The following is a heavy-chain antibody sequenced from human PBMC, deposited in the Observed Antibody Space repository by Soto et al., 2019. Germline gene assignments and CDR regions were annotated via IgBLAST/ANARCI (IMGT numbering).Heavy chain of an antibody. V-gene: IGHV1-8*01. CDR1: GYTFTSYD. J-gene: IGHJ6*02. CDR2: MNPNSGNT. CDR3: ARASTYYDFWSGYYGNYCYYGMDV. D-gene: IGHD3-3*01. Sequence: QVQLVQSGAEVKKPGASVKVSCKASGYTFTSYDINWVRQATGQGLEWMGWMNPNSGNTGYAQKFQGRVTMTRNTSISTAYMELSSLRSEDTAVYYCARASTYYDFWSGYYGNYCYYGMDVWGQGTTVTVSS.